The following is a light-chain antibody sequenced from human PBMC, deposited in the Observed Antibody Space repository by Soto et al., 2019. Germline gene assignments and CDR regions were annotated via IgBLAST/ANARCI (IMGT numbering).Light chain of an antibody. V-gene: IGKV3-11*01. Sequence: EIVLTQSPATLSLSPGERATLSRRASQSISRFLAWYQQKPGQAPRLLIYDAYNRATGIPARFSGSGSGTDFTLTISSLEPEDFAVYYCQQRSNWPLTFGAGTKVDIK. CDR3: QQRSNWPLT. J-gene: IGKJ3*01. CDR1: QSISRF. CDR2: DAY.